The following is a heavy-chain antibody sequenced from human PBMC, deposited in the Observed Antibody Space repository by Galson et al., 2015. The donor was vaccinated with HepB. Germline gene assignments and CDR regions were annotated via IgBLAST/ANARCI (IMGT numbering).Heavy chain of an antibody. V-gene: IGHV3-48*01. J-gene: IGHJ4*02. CDR3: ARDVYSSSWLPDY. CDR2: ISSSSSTI. Sequence: SLRLSCAASGFTFSSYGMNWVRQAPGKGLEWVSYISSSSSTIYYADSVKGRFTISRDNAKNSLYLQMNSLRAEDTAVYYCARDVYSSSWLPDYWGQGTLVTVSS. D-gene: IGHD6-13*01. CDR1: GFTFSSYG.